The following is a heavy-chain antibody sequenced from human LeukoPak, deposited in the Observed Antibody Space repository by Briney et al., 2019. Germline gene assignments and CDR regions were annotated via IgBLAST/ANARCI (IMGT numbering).Heavy chain of an antibody. V-gene: IGHV4-39*07. J-gene: IGHJ5*02. CDR1: GGSISSSSYY. CDR3: ASTHDEGNWFDP. Sequence: SETLSLTCTVSGGSISSSSYYWGWIRQPPGKGLEWIGSIYYSGSTYYNPSLKSRVTISVDTSKNQFSLKLSSVTAADTAVYYCASTHDEGNWFDPWGQGTLVTVSS. CDR2: IYYSGST.